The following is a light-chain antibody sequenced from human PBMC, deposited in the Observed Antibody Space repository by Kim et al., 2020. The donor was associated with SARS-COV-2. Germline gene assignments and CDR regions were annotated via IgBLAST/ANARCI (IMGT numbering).Light chain of an antibody. CDR3: QSYDRSLSCVI. CDR2: NNN. CDR1: RSNIGGGYG. V-gene: IGLV1-40*01. Sequence: RVTISCTGRRSNIGGGYGGHWYQQVPGPAPKLLIYNNNNRPSGVPDRFSGSKSGTSASLAITGLQAEDEADYYCQSYDRSLSCVIFGGGTQLTVL. J-gene: IGLJ2*01.